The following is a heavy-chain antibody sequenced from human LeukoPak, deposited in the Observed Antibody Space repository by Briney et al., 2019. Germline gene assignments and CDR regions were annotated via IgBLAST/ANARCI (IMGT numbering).Heavy chain of an antibody. Sequence: SETLSLTCAVYRGSFSGYYWSWIRQPPGKGLEWIGDISHSGSINQNPSLKSRVTISIDTSMNHFSLKLNSVTAADTAVYYCARERKYCSSTSCFVNWFDPWGQGILVTVSS. D-gene: IGHD2-2*01. V-gene: IGHV4-34*01. J-gene: IGHJ5*02. CDR3: ARERKYCSSTSCFVNWFDP. CDR2: ISHSGSI. CDR1: RGSFSGYY.